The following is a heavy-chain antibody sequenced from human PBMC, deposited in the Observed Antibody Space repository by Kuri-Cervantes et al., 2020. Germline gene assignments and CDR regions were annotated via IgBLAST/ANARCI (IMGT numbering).Heavy chain of an antibody. V-gene: IGHV3-15*01. J-gene: IGHJ4*02. CDR2: IKSKTDGGTT. CDR1: GFRFSSYA. CDR3: TTGGGSSGWSFDY. Sequence: GESLKISCAASGFRFSSYAMSWVRQAPGKGLEWVGRIKSKTDGGTTDYAAPVKGRFTISRDDSKNTLYLQMNSLKTEDTAVYYCTTGGGSSGWSFDYWGQGTLVTVSS. D-gene: IGHD6-19*01.